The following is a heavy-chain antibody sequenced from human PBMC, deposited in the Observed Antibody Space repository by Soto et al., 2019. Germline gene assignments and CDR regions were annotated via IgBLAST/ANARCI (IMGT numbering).Heavy chain of an antibody. J-gene: IGHJ4*02. CDR3: ARGVIWSGYPYYFDY. CDR1: GFTFSDYY. Sequence: GGSLRLSCAASGFTFSDYYMSWIRQAPGKGLEWVSYISSSGSTIYYADSVKGRFTISRDNAKNSLYLQMNSLRAEDTALYYCARGVIWSGYPYYFDYWGQGTLVTVSS. D-gene: IGHD3-3*01. V-gene: IGHV3-11*01. CDR2: ISSSGSTI.